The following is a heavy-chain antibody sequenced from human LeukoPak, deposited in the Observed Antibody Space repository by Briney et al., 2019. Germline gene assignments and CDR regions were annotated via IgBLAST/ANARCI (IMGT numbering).Heavy chain of an antibody. CDR1: VFSLSSHW. V-gene: IGHV3-7*01. Sequence: PGGSLRLSCAGSVFSLSSHWMGWVRQARGKGLEWLANIQEDGHEKYYVASVEGRFTISRDNAKNSLFLQMDSLRAEDTAVYFCSRHGYYVFDYWGQGTLVTVSS. D-gene: IGHD4-17*01. CDR3: SRHGYYVFDY. CDR2: IQEDGHEK. J-gene: IGHJ4*02.